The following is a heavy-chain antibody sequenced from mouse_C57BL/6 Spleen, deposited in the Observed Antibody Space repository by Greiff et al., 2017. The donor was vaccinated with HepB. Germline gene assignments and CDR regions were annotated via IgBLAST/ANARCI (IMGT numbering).Heavy chain of an antibody. CDR2: IYPGSGNT. CDR3: ARSPGSSWFAY. J-gene: IGHJ3*01. CDR1: GYTFTDYY. Sequence: QVQLQQSGAELVRPGASVKLSCKASGYTFTDYYINWVKQRPGQGLEWIARIYPGSGNTYYNETFKGKATLTAEKSSSTAYMQLSSLTSEDSAVYFCARSPGSSWFAYWGQGTLVTVSA. V-gene: IGHV1-76*01. D-gene: IGHD1-1*01.